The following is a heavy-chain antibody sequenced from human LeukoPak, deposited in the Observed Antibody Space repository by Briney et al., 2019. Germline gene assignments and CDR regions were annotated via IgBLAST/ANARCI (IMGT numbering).Heavy chain of an antibody. Sequence: GGPLRLSCAASGFSFSSYGMHWVRQAPGKGLEWVAVISYDGSNKYYADSVKGRFTISRDNSKNTVYLQMNSLRAEDTAVYYCARDHAEVRMDFWSGYYPDYWGQGTLVTVSS. V-gene: IGHV3-30*19. CDR3: ARDHAEVRMDFWSGYYPDY. J-gene: IGHJ4*02. D-gene: IGHD3-3*01. CDR1: GFSFSSYG. CDR2: ISYDGSNK.